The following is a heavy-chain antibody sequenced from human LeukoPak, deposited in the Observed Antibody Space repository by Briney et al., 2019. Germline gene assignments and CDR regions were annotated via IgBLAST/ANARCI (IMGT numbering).Heavy chain of an antibody. CDR1: GFTFDIYD. CDR3: AKRIHISNWYAAFDS. Sequence: PGGSLRLSCAASGFTFDIYDMNWVRQAPGKGLEWVSLISGSGGDAYYADSVKGRFTISRDNAQNTLYLQMSSLRVEDTALYYCAKRIHISNWYAAFDSCGQGTLVTVSS. D-gene: IGHD6-13*01. J-gene: IGHJ4*02. V-gene: IGHV3-23*01. CDR2: ISGSGGDA.